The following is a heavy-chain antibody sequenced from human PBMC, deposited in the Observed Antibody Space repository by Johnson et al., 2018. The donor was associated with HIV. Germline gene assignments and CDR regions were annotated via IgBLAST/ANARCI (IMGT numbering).Heavy chain of an antibody. J-gene: IGHJ3*02. D-gene: IGHD7-27*01. CDR1: GFTFSSYA. V-gene: IGHV3-23*01. CDR2: ISGSGGST. CDR3: ARERAWGDAFDI. Sequence: VQVLESGGGLVQPGGSLRLSCAASGFTFSSYAMSWVRQAPGKGLEWVSAISGSGGSTYYADSVKGRFTISRDHSKNTLYRQMNSMRAEDRAVFYCARERAWGDAFDIWSEGTIVNVSS.